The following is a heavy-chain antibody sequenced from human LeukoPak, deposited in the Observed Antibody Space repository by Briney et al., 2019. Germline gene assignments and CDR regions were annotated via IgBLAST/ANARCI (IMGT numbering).Heavy chain of an antibody. V-gene: IGHV3-21*01. CDR2: ISSSSSYI. J-gene: IGHJ6*03. CDR3: AGGHAYYYDSSGYYRQGDLYYYYMDV. Sequence: PGGSLRLSCAASGFTFSSYSMNWVRQAPGKGLEWVSSISSSSSYIYYADSVKGRFTISRDNAKNSLYLQMNSLRAEDTAVYYCAGGHAYYYDSSGYYRQGDLYYYYMDVWGKGTTVTVSS. CDR1: GFTFSSYS. D-gene: IGHD3-22*01.